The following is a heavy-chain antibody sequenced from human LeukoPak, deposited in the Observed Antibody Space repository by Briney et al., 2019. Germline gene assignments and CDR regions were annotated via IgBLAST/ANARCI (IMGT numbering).Heavy chain of an antibody. CDR3: ARVGVGATFDY. CDR2: INTDGSTT. Sequence: GDSLSLFCAVSGFTFNGYWMYWLRQSPGKGLVWVSRINTDGSTTTYADTVKGRFTISRDNAKNTLYLQMDSLRVDDTAVYYCARVGVGATFDYWGQGILVTVSS. D-gene: IGHD1-26*01. V-gene: IGHV3-74*01. J-gene: IGHJ4*02. CDR1: GFTFNGYW.